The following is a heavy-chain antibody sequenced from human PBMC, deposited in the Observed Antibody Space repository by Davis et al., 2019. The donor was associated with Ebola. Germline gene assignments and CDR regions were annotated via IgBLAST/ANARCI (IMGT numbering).Heavy chain of an antibody. CDR3: ARSPRGYDFWKGYYFYGMDV. CDR2: LYYSGST. CDR1: GGSISTYY. V-gene: IGHV4-59*01. Sequence: MPSETLSLTCTVSGGSISTYYWSWIRQPPGKGLEWIGYLYYSGSTNYNPSLKGRVTISVDTSKNQFSLKLSSVTAADTAVYYCARSPRGYDFWKGYYFYGMDVWGKGTTVAVSS. D-gene: IGHD3-3*01. J-gene: IGHJ6*04.